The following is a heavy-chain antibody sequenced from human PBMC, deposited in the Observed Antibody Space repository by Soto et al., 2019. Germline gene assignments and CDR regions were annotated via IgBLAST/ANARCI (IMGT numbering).Heavy chain of an antibody. J-gene: IGHJ4*02. CDR1: GYRFSGYY. Sequence: ASVKVSCKASGYRFSGYYIHWVRQAPGQGLESMGWINPTSGVAEYAPKFQGWVTMTRDTSINTAYMELTRLTSNNTAVYYCAREGLLYGADYLFDYWGQGTLVTVSS. CDR2: INPTSGVA. V-gene: IGHV1-2*04. CDR3: AREGLLYGADYLFDY. D-gene: IGHD3-10*01.